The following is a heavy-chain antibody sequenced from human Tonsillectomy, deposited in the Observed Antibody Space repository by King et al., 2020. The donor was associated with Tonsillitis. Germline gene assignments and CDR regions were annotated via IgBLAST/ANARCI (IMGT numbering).Heavy chain of an antibody. CDR1: GFPVSYNY. V-gene: IGHV3-53*02. Sequence: VQLVETGGGLIQPGGSLRLSCAASGFPVSYNYMTWVRQAPGKGLDWVSIIYSGGSTYYSDSVKGRFTISRDNSKNTLFLQMNSLRAEDTAVYFCARGVPSGYSSSSDWFDPWGQGTLVTVSS. D-gene: IGHD6-6*01. CDR3: ARGVPSGYSSSSDWFDP. CDR2: IYSGGST. J-gene: IGHJ5*02.